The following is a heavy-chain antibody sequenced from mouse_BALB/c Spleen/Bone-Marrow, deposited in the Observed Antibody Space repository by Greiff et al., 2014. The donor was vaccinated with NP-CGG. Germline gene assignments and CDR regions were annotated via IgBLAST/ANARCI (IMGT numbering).Heavy chain of an antibody. CDR2: IYPGSGST. D-gene: IGHD1-1*01. Sequence: QVQPQQPGPELVKPGASVKMSCKASGYTFTDYVISWVKQRTGQGLEWIEEIYPGSGSTNYNEKFKGKATLTADKSSNTAYMQLSSLTSEDSAVYFCDYYGSSYFDYWGQGTTLTVSS. CDR1: GYTFTDYV. CDR3: DYYGSSYFDY. V-gene: IGHV1-77*01. J-gene: IGHJ2*01.